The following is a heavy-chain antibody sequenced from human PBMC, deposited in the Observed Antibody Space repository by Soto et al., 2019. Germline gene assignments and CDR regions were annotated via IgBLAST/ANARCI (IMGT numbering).Heavy chain of an antibody. D-gene: IGHD6-25*01. CDR2: INYSGTT. Sequence: SETLSLTCSVSGGSFSSDSFIWSWVRQFPGKGLEWIGYINYSGTTYYNPSLRSRITMSVDTSKNQFSLNLSSVTAADTAVYYCASQIAAAGWFDPWGQGTLVTVSS. CDR3: ASQIAAAGWFDP. CDR1: GGSFSSDSFI. V-gene: IGHV4-31*03. J-gene: IGHJ5*02.